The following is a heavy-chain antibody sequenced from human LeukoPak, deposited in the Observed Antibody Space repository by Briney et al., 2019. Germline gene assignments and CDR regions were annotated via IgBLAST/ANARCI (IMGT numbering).Heavy chain of an antibody. V-gene: IGHV3-9*01. CDR2: ISWNSGSI. CDR1: GFTFDDYA. Sequence: GGSLRLSCAASGFTFDDYAMHWVRQAPGKGLEWVLGISWNSGSIGYADSVKGRFTISRDNAKNSLYLQMNSLRAEDTALYYCAKGSSGWYQDASDIWGQGTMVTVSS. J-gene: IGHJ3*02. D-gene: IGHD6-19*01. CDR3: AKGSSGWYQDASDI.